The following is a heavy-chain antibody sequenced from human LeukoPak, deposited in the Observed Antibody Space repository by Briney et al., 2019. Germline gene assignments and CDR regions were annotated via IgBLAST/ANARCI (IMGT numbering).Heavy chain of an antibody. CDR2: IYHSGST. CDR1: GGCISSGGYA. D-gene: IGHD3-16*01. J-gene: IGHJ5*02. CDR3: ARDDRGRFDP. V-gene: IGHV4-30-2*01. Sequence: SQTLSLTCAVCGGCISSGGYAWSWIRQPPGKGLEWIGYIYHSGSTYYNPSLKSRVTISVDRSKNQFSLKLSSVTAADTAVYYCARDDRGRFDPWGQGTLVTVSS.